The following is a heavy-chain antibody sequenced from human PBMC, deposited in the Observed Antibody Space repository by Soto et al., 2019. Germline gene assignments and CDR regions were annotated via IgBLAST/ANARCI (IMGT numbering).Heavy chain of an antibody. CDR1: EFSFGGYA. V-gene: IGHV3-23*01. D-gene: IGHD5-18*01. CDR3: AKGSRGYTTYYFDY. Sequence: EVQLLESGGGLVQPGGSLRLSCAASEFSFGGYAMSWVRQAPGKGLEWVSSISGSGASAFYAASVRGRFTISRDNTGNTVPLPVNSLRAEDMGLYYCAKGSRGYTTYYFDYWGQGTRITVSS. J-gene: IGHJ4*02. CDR2: ISGSGASA.